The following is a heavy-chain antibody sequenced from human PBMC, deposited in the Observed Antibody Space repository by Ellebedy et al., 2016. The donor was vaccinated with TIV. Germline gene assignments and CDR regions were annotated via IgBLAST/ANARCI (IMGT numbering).Heavy chain of an antibody. CDR2: ISSSGTTI. CDR1: GLTFSSYD. CDR3: VRDHQAHDY. V-gene: IGHV3-11*01. Sequence: GESLKISCAASGLTFSSYDMSWIRQAPGKGLEWVSYISSSGTTIYADSVKGRFTVSRDNAKNSLYLHMKSLRAEDTAVYYCVRDHQAHDYWGQGSLVTVSS. J-gene: IGHJ4*02.